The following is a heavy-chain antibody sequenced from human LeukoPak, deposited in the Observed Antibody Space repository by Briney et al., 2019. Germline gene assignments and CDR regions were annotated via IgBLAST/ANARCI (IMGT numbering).Heavy chain of an antibody. J-gene: IGHJ4*02. D-gene: IGHD3-22*01. CDR3: ARRTRDYYDSSGQGSIFDY. CDR1: GGSFSGYY. V-gene: IGHV4-34*01. Sequence: PSETLSLTCAVYGGSFSGYYWSWIRQPPGKGLEWIGEINHSGSTNYNPSLKSRVTISVDTSKNQFSLKLSSVTAADTAVYYCARRTRDYYDSSGQGSIFDYWGQGTLVTVSS. CDR2: INHSGST.